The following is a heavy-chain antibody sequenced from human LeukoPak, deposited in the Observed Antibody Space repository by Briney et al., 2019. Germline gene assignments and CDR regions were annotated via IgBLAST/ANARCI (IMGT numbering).Heavy chain of an antibody. D-gene: IGHD1-26*01. V-gene: IGHV3-43*02. CDR3: ARCFVGATLDY. J-gene: IGHJ4*02. Sequence: GGSLRLSCAASGFTFDDHAMHWVRQAPGKGLEWVSLISGDGDNVYHADSVKGRFTISRDSSKNSLYLQMNSLRDEDTAVYYCARCFVGATLDYWGQGTLVTVSS. CDR1: GFTFDDHA. CDR2: ISGDGDNV.